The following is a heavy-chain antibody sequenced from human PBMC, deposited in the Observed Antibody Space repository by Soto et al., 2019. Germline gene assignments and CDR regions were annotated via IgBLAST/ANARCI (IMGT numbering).Heavy chain of an antibody. CDR2: ISSSSSTI. V-gene: IGHV3-48*02. Sequence: GGSLRLSCAASGFTFSSYSMNWVRQAPGKGLEWVSYISSSSSTIYYADSVKGRFTISRDNAKNSLYLQMNSLRDEDTAVYYCARLSGGVYYDFWSGYYFADYYYGMDVWGQGTTVTVS. CDR3: ARLSGGVYYDFWSGYYFADYYYGMDV. CDR1: GFTFSSYS. D-gene: IGHD3-3*01. J-gene: IGHJ6*02.